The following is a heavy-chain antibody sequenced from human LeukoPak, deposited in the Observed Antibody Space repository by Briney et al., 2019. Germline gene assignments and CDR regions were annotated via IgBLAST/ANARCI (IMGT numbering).Heavy chain of an antibody. CDR3: ARDPNTPSSDSCFDY. CDR1: GFSFSSYS. J-gene: IGHJ4*02. CDR2: ISSSSSYI. V-gene: IGHV3-21*01. D-gene: IGHD2-15*01. Sequence: GGSLRLSCAASGFSFSSYSMNWVRQAPGKGLEWVSSISSSSSYIYYADSVKGRFTISRDNAKNSLYLQMNSLRAEDTAVYYCARDPNTPSSDSCFDYWGQGTLVTVSS.